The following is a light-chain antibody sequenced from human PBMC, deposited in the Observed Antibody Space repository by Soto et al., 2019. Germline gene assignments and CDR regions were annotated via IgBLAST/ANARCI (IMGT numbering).Light chain of an antibody. CDR3: QQYGSSPLT. Sequence: EIVLTQSPGTLSLSPGERATLSCRASQRVSSSYLAWYQQKPGQAPRLLIYGASSRATGIPDRFSGSGSGTDVTLTICRLEPEDFAVYYCQQYGSSPLTFGGGTKVEIK. J-gene: IGKJ4*02. CDR2: GAS. V-gene: IGKV3-20*01. CDR1: QRVSSSY.